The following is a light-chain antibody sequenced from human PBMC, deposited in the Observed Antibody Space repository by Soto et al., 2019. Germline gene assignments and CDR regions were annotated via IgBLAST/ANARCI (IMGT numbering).Light chain of an antibody. J-gene: IGKJ1*01. V-gene: IGKV3-15*01. Sequence: EVGVSQSAATLSVSTGEGVTLSCRASQGIGDTLAWYQHKPGQTPRLLIYDTSTRAPGISARFSGSGSGTEFTLTISSLQSEDFAVYYCQEYIQWPPGMFAPGTKV. CDR1: QGIGDT. CDR3: QEYIQWPPGM. CDR2: DTS.